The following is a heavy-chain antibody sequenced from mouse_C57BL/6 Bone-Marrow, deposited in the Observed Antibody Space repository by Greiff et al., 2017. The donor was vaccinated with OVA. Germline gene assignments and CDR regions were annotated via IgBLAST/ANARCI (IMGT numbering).Heavy chain of an antibody. J-gene: IGHJ1*03. V-gene: IGHV1-62-2*01. Sequence: QVQLKESGAELVKPGASVKLSCKASGYTFTEYTIHWVKQRSGQGLEWIGWFYPGSGSIKYNEKFKDKATLTADKSSSTVYMELSRLTSEDSAVYFCARHGIYYYGSSYRYFDVWGTGTTVTVSS. CDR2: FYPGSGSI. CDR3: ARHGIYYYGSSYRYFDV. CDR1: GYTFTEYT. D-gene: IGHD1-1*01.